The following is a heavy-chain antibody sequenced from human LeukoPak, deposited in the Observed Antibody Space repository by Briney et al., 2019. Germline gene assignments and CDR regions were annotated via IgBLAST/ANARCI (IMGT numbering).Heavy chain of an antibody. CDR1: VSTFISYG. CDR2: ISTSKGNT. J-gene: IGHJ6*02. V-gene: IGHV1-18*01. CDR3: ARGVNWNGDYYGLDV. D-gene: IGHD1-1*01. Sequence: ASVTLSFKSSVSTFISYGISWVRQAPGQGLEWMGWISTSKGNTNYAQKLQGRVTMTTDTSTSTAYMELRSLRSDDTAIYYCARGVNWNGDYYGLDVWGQGTTVTVSS.